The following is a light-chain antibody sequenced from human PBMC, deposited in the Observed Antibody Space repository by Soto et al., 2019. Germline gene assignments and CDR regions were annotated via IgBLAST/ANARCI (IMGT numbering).Light chain of an antibody. CDR2: GAS. Sequence: ESVLTQSPGTLSFSPGERATLSCRASQSVSSSYLAWYQQKPGQAPRLLIYGASSRATGIPDRFSGSGSGTDFTLTISRLEPEDFAVYYCQQYGSSPRTLGQGTKVDIK. CDR3: QQYGSSPRT. V-gene: IGKV3-20*01. J-gene: IGKJ1*01. CDR1: QSVSSSY.